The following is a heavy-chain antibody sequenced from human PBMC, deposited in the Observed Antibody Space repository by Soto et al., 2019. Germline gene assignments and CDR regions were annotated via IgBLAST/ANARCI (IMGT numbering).Heavy chain of an antibody. D-gene: IGHD3-10*01. J-gene: IGHJ4*02. CDR2: IYYSGST. Sequence: PSETLSLTCTVSGGSISSYYWSWIRQPPGKGLEWIGYIYYSGSTNHNPSLKSRVTISVDTSKNQFSLKLNPMTAADTAVYYCARHNYGSGSTYFDYWGQGTLVTVSS. CDR3: ARHNYGSGSTYFDY. CDR1: GGSISSYY. V-gene: IGHV4-59*08.